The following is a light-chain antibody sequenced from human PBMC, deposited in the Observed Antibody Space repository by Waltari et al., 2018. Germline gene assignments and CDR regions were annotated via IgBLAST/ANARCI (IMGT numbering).Light chain of an antibody. J-gene: IGKJ1*01. CDR3: QQYNNWPPWT. Sequence: ETVMTQSPATLSVSPGERATLSCRASQTVSSNLAWYQQKPGQVPRLLIYGASTSATGIPARFSGSGSGTQFTLTISSLHSEDFAVYYCQQYNNWPPWTFGQGTKVEIK. V-gene: IGKV3-15*01. CDR1: QTVSSN. CDR2: GAS.